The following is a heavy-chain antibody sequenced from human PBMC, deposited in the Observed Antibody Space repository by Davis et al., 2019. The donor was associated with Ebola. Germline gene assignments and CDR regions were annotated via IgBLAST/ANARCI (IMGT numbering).Heavy chain of an antibody. V-gene: IGHV3-23*01. CDR2: IDGGDGST. CDR1: GFTFNFYV. D-gene: IGHD3-10*01. Sequence: GGSLRLSCAGSGFTFNFYVMSWVRQAPGKGLEWVSAIDGGDGSTYYADSVKGRFTISRDNSKNTLYLQMNSLRAEDTAVYYCARDSGNRYEQAWYYFDYWGQGTLVTVSS. CDR3: ARDSGNRYEQAWYYFDY. J-gene: IGHJ4*02.